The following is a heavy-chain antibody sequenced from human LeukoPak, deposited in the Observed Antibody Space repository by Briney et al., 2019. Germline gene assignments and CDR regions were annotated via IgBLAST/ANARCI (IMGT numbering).Heavy chain of an antibody. D-gene: IGHD2-8*01. CDR2: IYYSGST. J-gene: IGHJ5*02. CDR3: ARHPKLMVYAIHWFDP. V-gene: IGHV4-39*01. CDR1: GGSISSSSYY. Sequence: PSETLSLTCTVSGGSISSSSYYWGWIRQPPGKGLEWIGSIYYSGSTYYNPSLKSRVTISVDTSKNQFSLKLSSVTAADTAVYYCARHPKLMVYAIHWFDPWGQGTLVTVSS.